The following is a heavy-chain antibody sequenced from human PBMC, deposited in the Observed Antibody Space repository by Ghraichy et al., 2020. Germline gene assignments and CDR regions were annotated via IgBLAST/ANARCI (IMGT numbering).Heavy chain of an antibody. CDR1: GFTFRSYA. Sequence: GGSLRLSCAVSGFTFRSYAMTWVRQAPGKGLEWVSGISGSGGSTYYADSVRGRFTISRDNSKNTLYLQMNSLRAEDTAVYYCTKGDYYHGDYGVFDYWGQGTLVIVSS. J-gene: IGHJ4*02. CDR2: ISGSGGST. D-gene: IGHD2-21*01. V-gene: IGHV3-23*01. CDR3: TKGDYYHGDYGVFDY.